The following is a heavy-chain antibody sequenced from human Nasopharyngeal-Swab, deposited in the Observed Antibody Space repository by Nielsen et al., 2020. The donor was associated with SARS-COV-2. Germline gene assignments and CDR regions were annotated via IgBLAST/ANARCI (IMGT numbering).Heavy chain of an antibody. J-gene: IGHJ3*01. CDR2: IIPIFGTA. CDR1: GGTFSSYA. D-gene: IGHD3-22*01. V-gene: IGHV1-69*13. CDR3: ARDLEGYYDTPAY. Sequence: SVKVSCKASGGTFSSYAISWVRQAPGQGLEWMGGIIPIFGTANYAQKFQGRVTITADESTSTAYMELSSLRSEDTAVYYCARDLEGYYDTPAYWGQGTMVTVSS.